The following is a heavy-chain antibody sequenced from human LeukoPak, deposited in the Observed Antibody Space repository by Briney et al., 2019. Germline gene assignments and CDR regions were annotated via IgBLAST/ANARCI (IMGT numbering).Heavy chain of an antibody. Sequence: GGSLRLSCAASGFTVSSYYMTWVRQAPGKGLEWVSVIYTGGSAYYADSVKGRFTISRDNSKNTLYLQMNSLRVEDTALYYCTSRTYSGQFDYWGQGTLVTVSS. D-gene: IGHD3-10*01. CDR3: TSRTYSGQFDY. CDR2: IYTGGSA. J-gene: IGHJ4*02. CDR1: GFTVSSYY. V-gene: IGHV3-53*01.